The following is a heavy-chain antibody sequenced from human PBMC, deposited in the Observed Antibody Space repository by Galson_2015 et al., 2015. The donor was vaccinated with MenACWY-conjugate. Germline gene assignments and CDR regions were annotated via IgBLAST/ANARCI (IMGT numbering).Heavy chain of an antibody. CDR1: GFIFNTYW. Sequence: SLRLSCAASGFIFNTYWMHWVRQAPGKGLVWVSRINPGGSSTTYADSVKDRFTISRDNAKNTLYLQMNSLRPEDTAVFYCAKTRGASFCFDFWGQGTLVTVSS. CDR2: INPGGSST. CDR3: AKTRGASFCFDF. J-gene: IGHJ4*02. D-gene: IGHD1-26*01. V-gene: IGHV3-74*01.